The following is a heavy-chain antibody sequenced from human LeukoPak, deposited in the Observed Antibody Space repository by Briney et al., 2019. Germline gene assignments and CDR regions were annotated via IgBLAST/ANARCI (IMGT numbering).Heavy chain of an antibody. J-gene: IGHJ4*02. D-gene: IGHD3-22*01. Sequence: SETLSLTCAVYGGPFSGYYWSWIRQPPGKGLEWIGEINHSGSTNYNPSLKSRVTISVDTSKNQFSLKLSSVTAADTAVYYCASEHYYDSSGYYFDYWGQGTLVNVSS. CDR1: GGPFSGYY. CDR3: ASEHYYDSSGYYFDY. CDR2: INHSGST. V-gene: IGHV4-34*01.